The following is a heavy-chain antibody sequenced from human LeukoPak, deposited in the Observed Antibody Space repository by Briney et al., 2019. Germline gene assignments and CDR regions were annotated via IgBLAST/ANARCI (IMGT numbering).Heavy chain of an antibody. CDR2: STWNRDNI. Sequence: GGSLRLSCKVSGFTFDDYAMHWVRQVPGKGLEWVSGSTWNRDNIGYGDSVKGRFTVSRDNVKNVLYLQMKSLRPEDTALYYCAKDLSSAITSALVLDVWGQGTTVIVSS. V-gene: IGHV3-9*01. CDR3: AKDLSSAITSALVLDV. D-gene: IGHD3-22*01. J-gene: IGHJ6*02. CDR1: GFTFDDYA.